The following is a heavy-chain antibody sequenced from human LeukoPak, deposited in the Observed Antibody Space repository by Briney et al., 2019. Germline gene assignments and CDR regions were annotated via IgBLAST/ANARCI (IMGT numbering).Heavy chain of an antibody. D-gene: IGHD3-3*01. CDR2: MSGSGYYT. V-gene: IGHV3-23*01. CDR3: AKMEGQRLYDYCMDV. Sequence: GGSLRLSCAASGFAVSNFAMSWVRQAPGKGLEWVSAMSGSGYYTYYVESVKGRFTISRDNSKNTLYMHMNSLRADDTAVYYCAKMEGQRLYDYCMDVWGRGTTVTVSS. CDR1: GFAVSNFA. J-gene: IGHJ6*03.